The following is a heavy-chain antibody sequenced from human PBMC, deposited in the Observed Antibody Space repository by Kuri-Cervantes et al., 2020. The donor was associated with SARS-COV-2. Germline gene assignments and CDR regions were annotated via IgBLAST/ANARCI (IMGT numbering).Heavy chain of an antibody. V-gene: IGHV3-43D*04. Sequence: GGSLRLSCAASGFTFDDYAMHWVRQPPRKGLEWVSLISWDGGSTYYADSVKGRFGISRDNSKNSLYLHLNSLRPEDTALYYCAKPHEPGISGSLCPFDFWGQGTMVTV. CDR1: GFTFDDYA. D-gene: IGHD3-3*01. J-gene: IGHJ3*01. CDR3: AKPHEPGISGSLCPFDF. CDR2: ISWDGGST.